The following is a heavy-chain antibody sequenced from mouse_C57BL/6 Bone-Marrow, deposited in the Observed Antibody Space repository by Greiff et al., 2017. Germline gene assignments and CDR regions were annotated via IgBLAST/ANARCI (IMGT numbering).Heavy chain of an antibody. Sequence: EVQLQESGPGLAKPSQTLSLTCSVTGYSITSDYWNWIRKFPGNKLEYMGYISYSGSTYYNPSLKSRISITRDTSKNQYYLQLNSVTTEDTATYYWARRYYGSSYDWYFDVWGTGTTVTVSS. V-gene: IGHV3-8*01. CDR2: ISYSGST. CDR3: ARRYYGSSYDWYFDV. J-gene: IGHJ1*03. CDR1: GYSITSDY. D-gene: IGHD1-1*01.